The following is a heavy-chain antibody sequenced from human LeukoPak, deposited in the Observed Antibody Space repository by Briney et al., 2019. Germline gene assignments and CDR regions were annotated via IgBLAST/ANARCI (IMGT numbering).Heavy chain of an antibody. D-gene: IGHD3-9*01. Sequence: PGGSLRLSCAASGFTFSSYAMSWVRQAPGKGLEWVSYISSSGSTIYYADSVKGRFTISRDNAKNSLYLQMNSLRAEDTAVYYCARSSQYYDILTGYSPDAFDIWGQGTMVTVSS. J-gene: IGHJ3*02. CDR3: ARSSQYYDILTGYSPDAFDI. V-gene: IGHV3-48*04. CDR2: ISSSGSTI. CDR1: GFTFSSYA.